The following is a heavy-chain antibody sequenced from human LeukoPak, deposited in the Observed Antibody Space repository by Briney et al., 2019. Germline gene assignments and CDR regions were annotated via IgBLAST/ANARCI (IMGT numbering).Heavy chain of an antibody. CDR3: ARDLSGYCSGGSCYADAFNI. J-gene: IGHJ3*02. CDR2: ISAYNGNT. V-gene: IGHV1-18*01. Sequence: ASVKVPCKASGYSFTSYGISWVRQAPGQGLEWMGWISAYNGNTNYAQKLHGRVTMTTDTSTSTAYMELRSLRSDETAVYYCARDLSGYCSGGSCYADAFNIWGQGTMVTVSS. D-gene: IGHD2-15*01. CDR1: GYSFTSYG.